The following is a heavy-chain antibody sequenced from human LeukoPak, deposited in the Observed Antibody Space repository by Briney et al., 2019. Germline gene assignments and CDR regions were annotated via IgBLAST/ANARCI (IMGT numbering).Heavy chain of an antibody. Sequence: GGSLRLSCVASGFTFSSYAMSWVRQAPGKGLGWVSAIRESGGSTHYADSVKGRFTISGDNSKNTLYLQMNSLRAEDTAVYYCAKTKPYGTTWYGGIDWGQGALVTVSS. V-gene: IGHV3-23*01. CDR1: GFTFSSYA. CDR3: AKTKPYGTTWYGGID. J-gene: IGHJ4*02. D-gene: IGHD6-13*01. CDR2: IRESGGST.